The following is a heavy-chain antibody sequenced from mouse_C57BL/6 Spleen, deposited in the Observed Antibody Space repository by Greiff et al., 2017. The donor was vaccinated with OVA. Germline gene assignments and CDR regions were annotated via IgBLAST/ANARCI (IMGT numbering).Heavy chain of an antibody. CDR2: IWSGGST. Sequence: QVQLKQSGPGLVQPSQSLSITCTVSGFSLTSYGVHWVRQSPGKGLEWLGVIWSGGSTDYNAAFISRLSISKDNSKSQVFFKMNSLQADDTAIYYCARELDYYFDYWGQGTTLTVSS. CDR3: ARELDYYFDY. J-gene: IGHJ2*01. V-gene: IGHV2-2*01. CDR1: GFSLTSYG.